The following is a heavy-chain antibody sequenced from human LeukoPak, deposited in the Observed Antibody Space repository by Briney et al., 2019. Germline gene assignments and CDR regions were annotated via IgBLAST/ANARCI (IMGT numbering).Heavy chain of an antibody. D-gene: IGHD1-26*01. CDR3: ARAMNIKVGATSFDY. CDR1: ALTFSSYW. Sequence: PGRSLRLSCAAFALTFSSYWMHWVSQALGKGLVWVSRINSDGSSTSYADSVKGRFTISRDNAKNTLYLQMNSLRAEDTAVYYCARAMNIKVGATSFDYWGQGTLVTVSS. J-gene: IGHJ4*02. CDR2: INSDGSST. V-gene: IGHV3-74*01.